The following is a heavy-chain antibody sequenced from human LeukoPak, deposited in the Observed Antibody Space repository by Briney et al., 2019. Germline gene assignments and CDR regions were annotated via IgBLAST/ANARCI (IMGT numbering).Heavy chain of an antibody. CDR2: LWYDGSNK. J-gene: IGHJ4*02. CDR1: GFTFFTYG. CDR3: ARDLRKGTYFDS. V-gene: IGHV3-33*01. D-gene: IGHD3-10*01. Sequence: GGSLRLSCAASGFTFFTYGMHWVRQAPGKGLEWVALLWYDGSNKYYADSVKGRFTISRDNSKNTLYLQMDSLRDEDTAVYYCARDLRKGTYFDSWGQGTLVTVSS.